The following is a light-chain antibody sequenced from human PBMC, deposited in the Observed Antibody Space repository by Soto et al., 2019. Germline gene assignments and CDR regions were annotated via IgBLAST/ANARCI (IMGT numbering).Light chain of an antibody. J-gene: IGLJ1*01. CDR3: SSYTSSSPPYV. CDR2: EVS. CDR1: SSDVGGYNY. V-gene: IGLV2-14*01. Sequence: QSALTQPASVSGSPGQSITISCAGTSSDVGGYNYVSRYQQHPGKAPKLMIYEVSNRPSGVSNRFSGSKSGNTASLTISGLQAEDEADYYCSSYTSSSPPYVFGTGTKLTVL.